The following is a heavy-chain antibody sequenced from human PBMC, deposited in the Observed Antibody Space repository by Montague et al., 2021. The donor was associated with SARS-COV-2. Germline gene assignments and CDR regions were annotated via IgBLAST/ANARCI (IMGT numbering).Heavy chain of an antibody. V-gene: IGHV3-30-3*01. Sequence: SLRLSCAASGFTFSSYAMHWVRQAPGKGLEWVAVISYDGSNKYYADSVKGRFTISRDNSKNTLYLQMNSLRAEDTAVDYCARAAQKQYVLLWFGELLHDAFDIWGQGPLVTVPS. D-gene: IGHD3-10*01. CDR2: ISYDGSNK. CDR1: GFTFSSYA. CDR3: ARAAQKQYVLLWFGELLHDAFDI. J-gene: IGHJ3*02.